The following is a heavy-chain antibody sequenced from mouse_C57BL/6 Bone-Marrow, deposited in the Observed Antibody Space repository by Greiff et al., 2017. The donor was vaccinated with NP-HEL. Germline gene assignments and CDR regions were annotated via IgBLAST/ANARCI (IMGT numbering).Heavy chain of an antibody. CDR2: IYPRSGNT. CDR3: APHDCYKDY. D-gene: IGHD2-3*01. CDR1: GYTFTSYG. V-gene: IGHV1-81*01. J-gene: IGHJ2*01. Sequence: QVQLKESGAELARPGASVKLSCKASGYTFTSYGISWVKQRTGQGLEWIGEIYPRSGNTYYTEKFKGKATLTADKSSSTAYMELRRLTSEDSAVYFCAPHDCYKDYWGQGTTLTVSS.